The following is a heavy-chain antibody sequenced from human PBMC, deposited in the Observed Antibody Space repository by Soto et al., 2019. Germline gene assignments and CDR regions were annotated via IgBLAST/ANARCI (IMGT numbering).Heavy chain of an antibody. CDR2: IIPLFRTP. CDR3: ARDNDRLQLGGNYYYILDV. J-gene: IGHJ6*02. Sequence: QVQLVQSGAEMKEPGSSVKVSCKTSGGTFSSSAISWLRQAPGQGLEWMGGIIPLFRTPDYAQTFPGRVTIAADESTSTAYMELSSLRSEDTAVYYCARDNDRLQLGGNYYYILDVWGQGTTITVSS. V-gene: IGHV1-69*12. D-gene: IGHD4-4*01. CDR1: GGTFSSSA.